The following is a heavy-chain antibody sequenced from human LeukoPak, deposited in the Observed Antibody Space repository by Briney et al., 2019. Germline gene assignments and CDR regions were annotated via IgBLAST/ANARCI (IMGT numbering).Heavy chain of an antibody. CDR3: ARGLGIAVAGTFNY. D-gene: IGHD6-19*01. V-gene: IGHV3-21*01. CDR2: ISSSASYI. CDR1: EFTFSSYS. J-gene: IGHJ4*02. Sequence: GGSLRLSCTASEFTFSSYSMNWVRQAPGKGLEWVSSISSSASYIYYADSVKGRFTISRDNAKNSLYLQMNSLRAEDTAVYYCARGLGIAVAGTFNYWGQGTLVTVSS.